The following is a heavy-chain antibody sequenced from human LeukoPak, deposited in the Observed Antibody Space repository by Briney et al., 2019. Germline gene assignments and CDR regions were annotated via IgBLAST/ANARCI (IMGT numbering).Heavy chain of an antibody. Sequence: GGSLRLSCAVSGFTLSNYGMHWLRQAPGKGLEWVSAISGSGGSTYYADSVKGRFTISRDNSKNTLYLQMNSLRAEDTAVYYCAKDRLLTEEGAFDIWGQGTMVTVSS. CDR2: ISGSGGST. J-gene: IGHJ3*02. D-gene: IGHD2-15*01. V-gene: IGHV3-23*01. CDR3: AKDRLLTEEGAFDI. CDR1: GFTLSNYG.